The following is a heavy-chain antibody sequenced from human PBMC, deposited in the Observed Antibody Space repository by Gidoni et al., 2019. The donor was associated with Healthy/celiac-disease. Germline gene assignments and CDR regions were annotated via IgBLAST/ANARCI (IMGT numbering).Heavy chain of an antibody. D-gene: IGHD1-26*01. CDR3: AKDLIRGWEGGGVDY. CDR2: IVGISGSK. CDR1: GFTFADYA. Sequence: EVQLVESVGGLVQPGRSLRLSCAASGFTFADYAMHWVRQAPGKGLEGVLGIVGISGSKGYADSVKGEFTISRNNAKNSLYLQMNSRRAEDTALYDFAKDLIRGWEGGGVDYWGQGTLVTVSS. V-gene: IGHV3-9*01. J-gene: IGHJ4*02.